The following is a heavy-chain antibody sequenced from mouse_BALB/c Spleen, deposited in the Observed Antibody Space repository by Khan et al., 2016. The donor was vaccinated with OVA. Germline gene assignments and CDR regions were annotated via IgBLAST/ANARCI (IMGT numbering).Heavy chain of an antibody. CDR2: IDPFNGGT. Sequence: LQQSGPGLMRPGSSVNISCKASGYSFTSYYIHWVKQSHGKSLEWIGYIDPFNGGTDYNQKFKGKATLTVDKSSNTAYMHLSSLTSEDSAVYYCARGTFDYWGQGTLVTVS. CDR3: ARGTFDY. D-gene: IGHD3-3*01. CDR1: GYSFTSYY. V-gene: IGHV1S135*01. J-gene: IGHJ3*01.